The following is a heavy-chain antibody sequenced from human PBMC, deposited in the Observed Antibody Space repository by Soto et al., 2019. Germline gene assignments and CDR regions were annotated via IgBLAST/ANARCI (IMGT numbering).Heavy chain of an antibody. CDR2: IYYSGST. D-gene: IGHD2-2*01. J-gene: IGHJ4*02. V-gene: IGHV4-59*01. Sequence: QVQLQESGSGLVKPSETLSLTCTVSGGAISSYYLSCIRHHPGKAQEWIGYIYYSGSTNYTPSLRSRVTVSVDTSKNQSSPVLSSVSAADTAVYYCARGGCSSTSCAVDYLGQGPLVSVCS. CDR1: GGAISSYY. CDR3: ARGGCSSTSCAVDY.